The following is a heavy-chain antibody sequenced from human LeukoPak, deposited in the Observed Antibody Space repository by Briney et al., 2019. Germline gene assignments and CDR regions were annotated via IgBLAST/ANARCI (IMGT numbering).Heavy chain of an antibody. D-gene: IGHD5-18*01. CDR2: INAGNGNT. V-gene: IGHV1-3*01. CDR1: GYTFTSYA. Sequence: ASVKASCKASGYTFTSYAMHWVRQAPGQRLEWMGWINAGNGNTKYSQKFQGRVTITRDTSASTAYMELSSLRSEDTAVYYCARGIQLWFRFDYWGQGTLVTVSS. J-gene: IGHJ4*02. CDR3: ARGIQLWFRFDY.